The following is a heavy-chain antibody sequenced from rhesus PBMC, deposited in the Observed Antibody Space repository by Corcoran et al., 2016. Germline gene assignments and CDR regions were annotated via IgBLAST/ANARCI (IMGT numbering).Heavy chain of an antibody. CDR2: IYGSSGIT. Sequence: QVQLQESGPGVVKPSETLSLTCAVSGYSISSGYDWRWIRQPPGKGLVWIGYIYGSSGITNFNQSLKNRVTSSKDTSKNQFSLKLSSVTAADTAVYYCAGTERLQYYYDSGYYPDYWGQGVLVTVSS. CDR1: GYSISSGYD. D-gene: IGHD3-28*01. J-gene: IGHJ4*01. V-gene: IGHV4-76*01. CDR3: AGTERLQYYYDSGYYPDY.